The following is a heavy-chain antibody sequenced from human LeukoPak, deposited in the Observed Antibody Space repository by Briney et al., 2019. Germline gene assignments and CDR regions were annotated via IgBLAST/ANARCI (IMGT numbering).Heavy chain of an antibody. Sequence: ASVTVSCKASGYTFTSYYMHWVRQAPGQGLEWMGIINPSGGSTSSAQKFQGRVTMTRDMSTSTVYMELSSLRSEDTAVYYCAREGGIVGATYPFDYWGQGTLVTVSS. D-gene: IGHD1-26*01. J-gene: IGHJ4*02. V-gene: IGHV1-46*01. CDR2: INPSGGST. CDR1: GYTFTSYY. CDR3: AREGGIVGATYPFDY.